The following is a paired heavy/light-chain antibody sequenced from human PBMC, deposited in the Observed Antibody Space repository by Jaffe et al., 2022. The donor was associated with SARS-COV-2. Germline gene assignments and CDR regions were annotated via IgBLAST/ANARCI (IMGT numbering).Heavy chain of an antibody. CDR1: GFTFSSFA. D-gene: IGHD3-3*01. J-gene: IGHJ4*02. Sequence: EVQMVESGGGLVQPGGSLRLSCAASGFTFSSFAMSWVRQAPGKGLEWVSAISGSGDRTFYADSVKGRFTISRDNSQNTLFLQMNSLRAEDTAVYYCVRESGSRNYADYWGQGTLVTVSS. CDR3: VRESGSRNYADY. CDR2: ISGSGDRT. V-gene: IGHV3-23*04.
Light chain of an antibody. CDR2: QAS. J-gene: IGKJ1*01. Sequence: DIQMTQSPSTLSASVGDRVTITCRASQSISRWLAWYQQKPGKAPKFLIYQASSLQSGVPSRFSGSGSGTEFTLTINSLQPDDFATYYCQQYNSGWAFGQGTKVEIK. V-gene: IGKV1-5*03. CDR3: QQYNSGWA. CDR1: QSISRW.